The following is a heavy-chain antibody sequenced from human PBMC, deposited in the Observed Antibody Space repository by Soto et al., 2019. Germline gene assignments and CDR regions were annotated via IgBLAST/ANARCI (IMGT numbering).Heavy chain of an antibody. Sequence: GGSLRLSCAASGFSFSSYWMYWVRQAPGKGLMWVSRINSDGSSTNYADSVKGRLTISRDNAKNTLYLQMNSLRVEDTAAYYCVRVVTHYNGSYRTIDYWGQGTLVTVSS. V-gene: IGHV3-74*01. CDR2: INSDGSST. J-gene: IGHJ4*02. CDR1: GFSFSSYW. CDR3: VRVVTHYNGSYRTIDY. D-gene: IGHD1-26*01.